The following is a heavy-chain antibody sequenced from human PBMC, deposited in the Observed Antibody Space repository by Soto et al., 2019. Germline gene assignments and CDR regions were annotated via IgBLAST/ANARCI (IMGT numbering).Heavy chain of an antibody. J-gene: IGHJ6*03. Sequence: SETLSLTCPVSGGSISSYYWSWIRQPPGKGLEWIGYIYYSGSTNYNPSLKSRVTISVDTSKNQFSLKLSSVTAADTAVYYCARENRVTTGYYYYYYMDVWGKGTTVTVSS. D-gene: IGHD4-4*01. CDR1: GGSISSYY. CDR2: IYYSGST. CDR3: ARENRVTTGYYYYYYMDV. V-gene: IGHV4-59*01.